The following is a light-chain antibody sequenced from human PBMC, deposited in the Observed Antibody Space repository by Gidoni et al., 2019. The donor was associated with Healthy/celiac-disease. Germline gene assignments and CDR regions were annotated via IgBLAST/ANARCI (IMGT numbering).Light chain of an antibody. Sequence: EIVLTQSPGTLSLSPGERATLSCRASQRVSSSYLAWYQQKPGQAPRLLIYGASSMATGIPDRFSGSGSGTDFTLTISRMEPEDFAVYYCQQYGSSPPLTFGGGTKVEIK. V-gene: IGKV3-20*01. J-gene: IGKJ4*01. CDR3: QQYGSSPPLT. CDR1: QRVSSSY. CDR2: GAS.